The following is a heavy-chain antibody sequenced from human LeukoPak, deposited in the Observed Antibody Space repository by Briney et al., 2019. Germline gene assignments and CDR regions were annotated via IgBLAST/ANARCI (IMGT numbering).Heavy chain of an antibody. Sequence: TGGSLRLSCAASGFTFSSYWMHWVRQAPGKGLVWVSRIKSDGSTRNYADSVKGRFTISRDNAKNTLYLQMNSLGAEDTAVYYCARRSAATGANDYWGQGTLVTDSS. D-gene: IGHD1-14*01. CDR2: IKSDGSTR. J-gene: IGHJ4*02. CDR3: ARRSAATGANDY. CDR1: GFTFSSYW. V-gene: IGHV3-74*01.